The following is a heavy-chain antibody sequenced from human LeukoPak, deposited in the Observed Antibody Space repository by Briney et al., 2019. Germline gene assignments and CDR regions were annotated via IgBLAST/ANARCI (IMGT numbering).Heavy chain of an antibody. CDR1: GGSISSSSYY. CDR3: ARDIGNGNSDY. D-gene: IGHD4-23*01. V-gene: IGHV4-39*07. Sequence: SETLSLTCTVSGGSISSSSYYWGWIRQPPGKGLEWIGSIYYSGSTYYNPSLKSRVTISVDKSKNQFSLKLSSVTAADTAVYYCARDIGNGNSDYWGQGTLVTVSS. J-gene: IGHJ4*02. CDR2: IYYSGST.